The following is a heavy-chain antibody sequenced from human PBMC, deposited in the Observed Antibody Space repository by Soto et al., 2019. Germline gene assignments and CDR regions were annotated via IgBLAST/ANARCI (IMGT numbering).Heavy chain of an antibody. Sequence: SGGSLRLSCAASGFTVSSNYMSWVRQAPGKGLEWVSVIYSGGSTYYADSVKGRFTISRDNSKNTLYLQMNSLRAEDTAVYYCARETFYSYYYDSSGEDYWGQGTLVTVSS. CDR3: ARETFYSYYYDSSGEDY. CDR1: GFTVSSNY. J-gene: IGHJ4*02. CDR2: IYSGGST. D-gene: IGHD3-22*01. V-gene: IGHV3-53*01.